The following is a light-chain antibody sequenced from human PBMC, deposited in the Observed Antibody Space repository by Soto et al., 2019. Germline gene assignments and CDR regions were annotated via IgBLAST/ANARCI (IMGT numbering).Light chain of an antibody. CDR2: RNN. CDR1: SSNIGSNY. CDR3: AAWDDSLSGGVV. Sequence: QSVLTQPPSASGTPGQRVTISCSGSSSNIGSNYVYWYQQLPGTAPKLLIYRNNQRPSGVPDRFSGSKSGTSASLAISGLRSEDEGDYYCAAWDDSLSGGVVFGGGTKLTVL. V-gene: IGLV1-47*01. J-gene: IGLJ2*01.